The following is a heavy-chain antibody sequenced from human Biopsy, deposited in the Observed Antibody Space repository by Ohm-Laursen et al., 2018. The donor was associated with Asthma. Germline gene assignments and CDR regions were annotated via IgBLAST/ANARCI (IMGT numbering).Heavy chain of an antibody. V-gene: IGHV4-59*07. J-gene: IGHJ3*02. CDR1: GGPITSFY. CDR2: IYFSGNT. D-gene: IGHD2-2*01. CDR3: ARGSGSSLSDPDAFDI. Sequence: SVTLSLTCTVSGGPITSFYWSWIRQPPGRGLEWIGYIYFSGNTNYNPSRKSRVTISIDTSKNHFPHMLTPVTAADTAGYYCARGSGSSLSDPDAFDIWGQGTMVTVS.